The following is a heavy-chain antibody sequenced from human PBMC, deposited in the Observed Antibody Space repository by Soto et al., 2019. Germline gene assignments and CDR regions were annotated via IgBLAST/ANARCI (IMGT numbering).Heavy chain of an antibody. D-gene: IGHD2-2*01. V-gene: IGHV3-33*06. CDR2: VWSETGSE. CDR3: AKGRIPCAIFTWFDP. Sequence: AETLRLTCAVSGGSFDRYSRWTFVHHPAEEVEGWAGVWSETGSEYYADSLKSRFTISIDNSKNTISLQMNTLTGEDTGVYYCAKGRIPCAIFTWFDPWGQGTLVTVSS. J-gene: IGHJ5*02. CDR1: GGSFDRYS.